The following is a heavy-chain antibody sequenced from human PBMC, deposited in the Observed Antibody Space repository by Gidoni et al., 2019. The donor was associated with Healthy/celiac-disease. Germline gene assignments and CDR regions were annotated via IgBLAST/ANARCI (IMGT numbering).Heavy chain of an antibody. CDR2: IYHSGST. Sequence: QVQLQESGPGLVKPSETLSLTCTVSGYSISSGYYWGWIRQPPGKGLEWIGSIYHSGSTYYNPSLKSRVTISVDTSKNQFSLKLSSVTAADTAVYYCAASMVRGVIAWFDPWGQGTLVTVSS. V-gene: IGHV4-38-2*02. D-gene: IGHD3-10*01. J-gene: IGHJ5*02. CDR1: GYSISSGYY. CDR3: AASMVRGVIAWFDP.